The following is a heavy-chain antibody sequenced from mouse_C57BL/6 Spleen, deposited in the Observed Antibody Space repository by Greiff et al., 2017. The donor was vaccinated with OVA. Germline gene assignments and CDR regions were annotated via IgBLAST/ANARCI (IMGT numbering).Heavy chain of an antibody. J-gene: IGHJ2*01. CDR2: IDPENGDT. Sequence: VQLQQSGAELVRPGASVKLSCTASGFNIKDDYMHWVKQRPEQGLEWIGWIDPENGDTEYASKFQGKATITADTSSNTAYLQLSSLTSEDTAVYYCTRGLLWNYWGQGTTLTVSS. V-gene: IGHV14-4*01. CDR1: GFNIKDDY. D-gene: IGHD2-1*01. CDR3: TRGLLWNY.